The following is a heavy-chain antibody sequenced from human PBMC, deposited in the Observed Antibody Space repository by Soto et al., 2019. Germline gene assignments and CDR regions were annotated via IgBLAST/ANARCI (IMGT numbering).Heavy chain of an antibody. Sequence: SETLSLTCTVSGGSMSSYYWSWIRQPPGRGLEWIGYIYYTGSTIYNPSLKSRVTISLDTSKSQFSLKLTSLTAADTAVYYCARQALGGGYYYYMDVWGEGTTVTVSS. J-gene: IGHJ6*03. CDR2: IYYTGST. CDR3: ARQALGGGYYYYMDV. D-gene: IGHD1-26*01. V-gene: IGHV4-59*08. CDR1: GGSMSSYY.